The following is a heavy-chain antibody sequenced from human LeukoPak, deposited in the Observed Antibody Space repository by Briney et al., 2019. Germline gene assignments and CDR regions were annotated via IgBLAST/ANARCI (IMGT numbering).Heavy chain of an antibody. CDR3: AKDSGYYDSSGYYDY. J-gene: IGHJ4*02. D-gene: IGHD3-22*01. Sequence: PGRSLRLSCAASGFTFDDYAMHWVRQAPGKGLEWVSGISWDSGSRGYADSVKGRFTISRDNAKNSLYLQMNSLRAEDTALYYCAKDSGYYDSSGYYDYWGQGTLVTVSS. V-gene: IGHV3-9*01. CDR2: ISWDSGSR. CDR1: GFTFDDYA.